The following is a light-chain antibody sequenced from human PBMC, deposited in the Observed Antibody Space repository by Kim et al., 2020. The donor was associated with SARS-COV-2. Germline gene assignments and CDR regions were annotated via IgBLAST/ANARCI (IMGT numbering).Light chain of an antibody. CDR3: LLSYSGAWV. Sequence: GGKVTHTCGASAAAVTSTHYPYWFQHKPGQVPRTLIEDTSNKLSWTPARFSGSLLGGKAALTLSGAQPEDEADYYCLLSYSGAWVFGGGTQLTVL. V-gene: IGLV7-46*01. CDR1: AAAVTSTHY. J-gene: IGLJ3*02. CDR2: DTS.